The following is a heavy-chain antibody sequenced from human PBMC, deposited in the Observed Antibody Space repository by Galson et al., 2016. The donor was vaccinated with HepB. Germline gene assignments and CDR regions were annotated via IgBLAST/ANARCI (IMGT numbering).Heavy chain of an antibody. J-gene: IGHJ3*02. Sequence: LRLSCAASGFTFGDYAMSWFRQAPGKGLDWVGFIRSKVYGGTTEYAASVKGRFIITRDDSKRIAYLQMNSLETEDTAGYCCSRGRLGRLQFTRGDAFDIWGQGTMVTGSS. CDR1: GFTFGDYA. V-gene: IGHV3-49*03. D-gene: IGHD5-24*01. CDR3: SRGRLGRLQFTRGDAFDI. CDR2: IRSKVYGGTT.